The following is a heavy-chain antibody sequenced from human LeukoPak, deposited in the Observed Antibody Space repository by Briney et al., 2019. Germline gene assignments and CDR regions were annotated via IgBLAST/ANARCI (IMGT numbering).Heavy chain of an antibody. V-gene: IGHV3-48*01. CDR3: VTNFDPDVD. Sequence: GGSLRLSCAASGFTFSSYGMSWVRQAPGKGLEWVSYISGSSSTIYYADSVKGRFTISRDNAKNSLYLQMNSLRAEDTAVYYCVTNFDPDVDWGQGTLVAVSS. CDR2: ISGSSSTI. J-gene: IGHJ4*02. D-gene: IGHD3-9*01. CDR1: GFTFSSYG.